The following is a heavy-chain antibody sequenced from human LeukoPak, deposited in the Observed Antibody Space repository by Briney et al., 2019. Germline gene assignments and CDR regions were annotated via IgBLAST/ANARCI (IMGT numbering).Heavy chain of an antibody. D-gene: IGHD3-22*01. CDR2: IYYSGST. J-gene: IGHJ4*02. CDR3: ARLGYYYDSSAKGAFDY. Sequence: PSXTLSLTCTVSGGSISSSSYYWGWIRQPPGKGLEWIGSIYYSGSTYNNPSLKSRVTISVHTSNNQFSLKLSSVTAADTAVYYCARLGYYYDSSAKGAFDYWGQGTLVTVPS. V-gene: IGHV4-39*01. CDR1: GGSISSSSYY.